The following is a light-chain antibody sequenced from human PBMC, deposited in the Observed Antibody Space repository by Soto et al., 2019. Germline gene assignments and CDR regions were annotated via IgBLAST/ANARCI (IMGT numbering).Light chain of an antibody. CDR3: QKYNNFWT. Sequence: EIVMTQSTATLYVSPGERANLSCRASQSVSRNLAWYQQKPGQAPRLLIYGASTRATGIPARCSDSGSGTEFTLTISSLQSEDFVVYYCQKYNNFWTFGQGTKVEI. V-gene: IGKV3-15*01. CDR1: QSVSRN. CDR2: GAS. J-gene: IGKJ1*01.